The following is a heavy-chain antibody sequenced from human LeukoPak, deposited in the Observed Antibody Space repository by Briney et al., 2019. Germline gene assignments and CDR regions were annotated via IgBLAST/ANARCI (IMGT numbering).Heavy chain of an antibody. D-gene: IGHD1-26*01. V-gene: IGHV4-39*07. CDR2: IYYSGST. Sequence: SETLSLTCTVSGGSFSSSSYYWGWIGQPPGKALAWIGSIYYSGSTYYNPSLKSRVTISVDTSKNQFSLKLSSVTAADTAVYYCARDSTLKLGFDPWGQGTLVTVSS. J-gene: IGHJ5*02. CDR1: GGSFSSSSYY. CDR3: ARDSTLKLGFDP.